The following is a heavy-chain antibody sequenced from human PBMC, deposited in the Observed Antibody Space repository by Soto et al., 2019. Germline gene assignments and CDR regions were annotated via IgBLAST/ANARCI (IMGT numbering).Heavy chain of an antibody. J-gene: IGHJ5*02. V-gene: IGHV3-53*01. CDR1: GFTISSYY. CDR2: IYSGGST. Sequence: GGSLRVSCAASGFTISSYYMSRVRQAPGKGLEWVSVIYSGGSTYYADSVKGRFTISRDNSKNTLYLQMNSLRAEDTAVYYCAHIDFCSGYYPFVGPWFDPPGQGTLVTLPS. D-gene: IGHD3-3*01. CDR3: AHIDFCSGYYPFVGPWFDP.